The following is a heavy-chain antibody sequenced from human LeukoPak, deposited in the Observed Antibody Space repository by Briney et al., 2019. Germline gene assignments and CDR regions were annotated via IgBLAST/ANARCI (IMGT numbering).Heavy chain of an antibody. J-gene: IGHJ4*02. V-gene: IGHV3-21*01. CDR3: AREDIAVLDY. CDR1: GFAFSTYT. D-gene: IGHD6-19*01. Sequence: NTGGSLRLSCAASGFAFSTYTMSWVRQAPGKGLEWVSSISSSSVYIYYADSVKGRFTISRDNAKNSLFLQLNSLRAEDTAVYYCAREDIAVLDYWGQGTLVTVSS. CDR2: ISSSSVYI.